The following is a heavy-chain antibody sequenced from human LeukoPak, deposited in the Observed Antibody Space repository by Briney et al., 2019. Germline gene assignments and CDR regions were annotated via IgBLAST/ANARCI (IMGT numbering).Heavy chain of an antibody. V-gene: IGHV1-18*01. Sequence: ASVKVSCKASGYTFTSYGISWVRQAPGQGLEWMGWISAYNGNTNYAQKLQGRVTMTTDTSTSTAYMELRSLRSDDTAVYYCARDRDYGDYVDAFDIWGQGTMVTVSS. CDR2: ISAYNGNT. D-gene: IGHD4-17*01. CDR3: ARDRDYGDYVDAFDI. CDR1: GYTFTSYG. J-gene: IGHJ3*02.